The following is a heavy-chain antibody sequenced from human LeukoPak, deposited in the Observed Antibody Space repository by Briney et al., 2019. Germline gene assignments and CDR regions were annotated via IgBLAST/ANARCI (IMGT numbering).Heavy chain of an antibody. D-gene: IGHD2-2*01. Sequence: PGGSLRLSCAASGFTFSSYAMSWVRRAPGKGLEWVSAISGSGGSTYYADSVKGRFTISRDNAKSSLYLQMSSLRDEDTALYYCARDEGEYCTRTTCYYGWFDPWGQGTLVTVSS. J-gene: IGHJ5*02. CDR3: ARDEGEYCTRTTCYYGWFDP. V-gene: IGHV3-23*01. CDR1: GFTFSSYA. CDR2: ISGSGGST.